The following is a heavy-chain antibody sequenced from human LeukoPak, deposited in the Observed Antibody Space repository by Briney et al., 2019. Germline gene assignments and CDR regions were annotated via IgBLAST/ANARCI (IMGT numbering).Heavy chain of an antibody. V-gene: IGHV1-2*02. D-gene: IGHD2-21*02. Sequence: ASVKVSCKASGYTFTGYYMHWVRQAPGQGLEWMGWINPNSGGTNYAQKFQGRVTMTRDTSTSTVYMELSSLRSEDTAVYYCARYCGGDCYSSLDYWGQGTLVTVSS. CDR1: GYTFTGYY. CDR2: INPNSGGT. CDR3: ARYCGGDCYSSLDY. J-gene: IGHJ4*02.